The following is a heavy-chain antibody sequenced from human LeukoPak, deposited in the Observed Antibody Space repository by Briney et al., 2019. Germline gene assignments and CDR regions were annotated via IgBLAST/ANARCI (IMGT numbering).Heavy chain of an antibody. Sequence: PSETLSLTCTVSGGSISSYYWSCIRQPPGKGLEWIGYIYYSGSTNYNPSLKSRVTISVDTSKNQFSLKLSSVTAADTAVYYCARVHNYYDSSGYYGLRPYYYYGMDVWGQGTTVTVSS. CDR1: GGSISSYY. CDR2: IYYSGST. CDR3: ARVHNYYDSSGYYGLRPYYYYGMDV. J-gene: IGHJ6*02. V-gene: IGHV4-59*08. D-gene: IGHD3-22*01.